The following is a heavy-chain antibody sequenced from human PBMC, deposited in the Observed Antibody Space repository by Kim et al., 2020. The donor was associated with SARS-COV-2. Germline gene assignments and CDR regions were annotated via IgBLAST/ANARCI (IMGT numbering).Heavy chain of an antibody. Sequence: SLKISCAASGFTFDDYAMHWVRQAPGKGLEWVSGISWNSGSIGYADSVKGRFTISRDNAKNSLYLQMNSLRAEDTALYYCAKDIGIAVAGWMGYFDYW. V-gene: IGHV3-9*01. CDR3: AKDIGIAVAGWMGYFDY. CDR2: ISWNSGSI. D-gene: IGHD6-19*01. J-gene: IGHJ4*03. CDR1: GFTFDDYA.